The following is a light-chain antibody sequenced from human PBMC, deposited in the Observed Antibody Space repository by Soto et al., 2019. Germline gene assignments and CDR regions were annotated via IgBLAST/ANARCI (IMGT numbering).Light chain of an antibody. V-gene: IGLV1-40*01. J-gene: IGLJ1*01. Sequence: QSVLTQPPSVSGAPGQRVTISCTGSSSNIGAGYDVHWYQQLLGTAPKLLIYGNSNRPSGVPDRFSGSKSGTSASLAITGLQAEDEADYYCQSYDSSLSYVLGTGTKVTVL. CDR2: GNS. CDR3: QSYDSSLSYV. CDR1: SSNIGAGYD.